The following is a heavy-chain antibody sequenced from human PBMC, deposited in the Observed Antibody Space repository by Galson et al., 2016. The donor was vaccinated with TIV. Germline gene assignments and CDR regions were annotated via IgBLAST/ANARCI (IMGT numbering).Heavy chain of an antibody. CDR1: GYSFTSYW. V-gene: IGHV5-51*03. J-gene: IGHJ4*02. CDR3: ARRADSSGYYYSFDY. CDR2: IYPGDSDT. D-gene: IGHD3-22*01. Sequence: QSGAEVKKPGESLKISCKGSGYSFTSYWIGWVRQMPGKGLEWMGIIYPGDSDTRYSPSFQGRVTISADKSISTACLQWSSLKASDTAMYYCARRADSSGYYYSFDYWGQGTLVTVSS.